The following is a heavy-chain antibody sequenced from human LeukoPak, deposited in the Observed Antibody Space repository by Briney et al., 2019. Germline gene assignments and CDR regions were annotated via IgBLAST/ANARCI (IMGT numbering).Heavy chain of an antibody. V-gene: IGHV3-30-3*01. J-gene: IGHJ5*02. D-gene: IGHD2-21*02. Sequence: GGSLRLSCAASGFTFSSYAMHWVRQAPGKGLEWVAVISYDGSNKYYADSVKGRFTISRDNSKNTLYLQMNSLRAEDTAVYYCARSTDDCECFDPWGQGTPVTVSS. CDR1: GFTFSSYA. CDR3: ARSTDDCECFDP. CDR2: ISYDGSNK.